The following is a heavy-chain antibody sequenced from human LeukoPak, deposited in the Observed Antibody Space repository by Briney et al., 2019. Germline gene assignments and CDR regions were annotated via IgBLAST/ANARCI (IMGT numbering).Heavy chain of an antibody. CDR2: ISGSGGST. Sequence: PGGSLRLSCAASGFTFSSYGMSWVRQAPGKGLEWVSAISGSGGSTYYADSVKGRFTISRDNSKNTLYLQMNSLRAEDTAVYYCATQRYYYDSSGYHLDYWGQGTLVTVSS. D-gene: IGHD3-22*01. CDR1: GFTFSSYG. J-gene: IGHJ4*02. CDR3: ATQRYYYDSSGYHLDY. V-gene: IGHV3-23*01.